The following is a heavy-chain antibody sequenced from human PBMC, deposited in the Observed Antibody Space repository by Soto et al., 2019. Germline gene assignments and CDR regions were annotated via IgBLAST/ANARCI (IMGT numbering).Heavy chain of an antibody. D-gene: IGHD4-17*01. CDR1: GYSFTSYW. CDR3: ARRSHSTVTSVGWFDP. Sequence: PGESLKISCKGSGYSFTSYWIGWVRQMPGKGLEWMGIIYPGDSDTRYSPSFQGQVTISADKSISTAYLQWSSLKASDTAMYYCARRSHSTVTSVGWFDPWGQGTLVTVSS. V-gene: IGHV5-51*01. CDR2: IYPGDSDT. J-gene: IGHJ5*02.